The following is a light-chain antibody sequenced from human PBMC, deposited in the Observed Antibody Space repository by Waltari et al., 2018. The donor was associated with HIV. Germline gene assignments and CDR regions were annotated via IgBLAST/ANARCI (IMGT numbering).Light chain of an antibody. CDR2: GAF. V-gene: IGKV3D-15*01. J-gene: IGKJ3*01. CDR3: QHYNKRIRSFT. CDR1: PSVGNN. Sequence: EIVLTQSPATLSVSPGEGAPLSCRASPSVGNNLAWYQEKHGLAPRLLIYGAFTRATGIPTRCSGSGSGTEFTLNISSLQSEDFAVYYCQHYNKRIRSFTFGPGTKVDI.